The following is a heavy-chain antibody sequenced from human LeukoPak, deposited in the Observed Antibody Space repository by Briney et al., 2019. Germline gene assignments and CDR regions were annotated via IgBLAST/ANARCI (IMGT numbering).Heavy chain of an antibody. CDR2: ISAYNGNT. CDR3: ARAGDDFWSGYYVD. J-gene: IGHJ4*02. CDR1: GYTFTSDG. D-gene: IGHD3-3*01. Sequence: ASVKVSCKASGYTFTSDGISWVRQAPGQGLEWMGWISAYNGNTNYAQKLQGRVTMTTDTSTSTAYMELRSLRSDDTAVYYCARAGDDFWSGYYVDWGQGTLVTVSS. V-gene: IGHV1-18*01.